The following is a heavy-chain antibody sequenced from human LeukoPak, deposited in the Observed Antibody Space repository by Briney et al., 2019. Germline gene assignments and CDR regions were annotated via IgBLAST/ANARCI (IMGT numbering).Heavy chain of an antibody. V-gene: IGHV1-2*02. D-gene: IGHD2-2*02. Sequence: ASVKVSCKASGYTFTGYYMHWVRQAPGQGLEWMGWINPNSGGTNYAQKFQGRVTMTRDTSISTAYMELSRLRSDDTAVYYCARVGYCSSTSCYTWDYWGQGTLVTVSS. CDR2: INPNSGGT. CDR3: ARVGYCSSTSCYTWDY. CDR1: GYTFTGYY. J-gene: IGHJ4*02.